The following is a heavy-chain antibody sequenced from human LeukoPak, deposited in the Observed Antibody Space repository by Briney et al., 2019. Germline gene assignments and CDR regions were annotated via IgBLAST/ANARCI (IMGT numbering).Heavy chain of an antibody. Sequence: SETLSLTCTVSAGSISSYYWSWIRQPPGKELEWIGYIYYSGSTNYNPSLKTRVSISVATSKNQFSLKVNSMTAADTAVYYCARGGSSWTNSGMDVWGQGTTVTVSS. CDR3: ARGGSSWTNSGMDV. CDR1: AGSISSYY. J-gene: IGHJ6*02. D-gene: IGHD6-13*01. CDR2: IYYSGST. V-gene: IGHV4-59*01.